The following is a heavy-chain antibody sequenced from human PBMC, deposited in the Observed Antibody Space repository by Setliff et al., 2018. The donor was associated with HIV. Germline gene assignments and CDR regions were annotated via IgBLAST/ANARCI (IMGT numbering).Heavy chain of an antibody. Sequence: PGGSLRLSCAASGFTFSSYAMSWVRQAPGKGLEWVSAISDGGGSTYYAVSVKGRFTISRDNSKNTLYLQMNSLRAEDTAVYYCAKDPRAAVATICDYWGQGTLVTVSS. CDR2: ISDGGGST. V-gene: IGHV3-23*01. J-gene: IGHJ4*02. D-gene: IGHD5-12*01. CDR1: GFTFSSYA. CDR3: AKDPRAAVATICDY.